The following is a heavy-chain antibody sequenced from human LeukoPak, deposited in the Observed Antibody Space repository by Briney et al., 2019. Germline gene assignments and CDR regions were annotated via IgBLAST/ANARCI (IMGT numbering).Heavy chain of an antibody. CDR2: IKRDGSVK. V-gene: IGHV3-7*03. CDR3: AKDNIRIVVAGTIDY. CDR1: GFIFSTYW. D-gene: IGHD6-19*01. J-gene: IGHJ4*02. Sequence: GSLRLSCAASGFIFSTYWMTWVRQAPGKGLEWVANIKRDGSVKNYMDSVKGRFTISRDNAKNSLYLQMNSLRSEDTALYYCAKDNIRIVVAGTIDYWGQGTLVTVSS.